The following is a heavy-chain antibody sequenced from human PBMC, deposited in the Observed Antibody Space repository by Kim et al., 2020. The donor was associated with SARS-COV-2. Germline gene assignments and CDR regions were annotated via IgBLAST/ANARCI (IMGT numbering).Heavy chain of an antibody. CDR1: GGSISSYY. Sequence: SETLSLTCTVSGGSISSYYWSWIRQPPGKGLEWIGYIYYSGSANYNPSLKSRVTISVDTSRNQFSPRLSSVTAADTAVYYCARSPRNYINARDWGQGTLV. D-gene: IGHD4-4*01. CDR2: IYYSGSA. J-gene: IGHJ4*02. V-gene: IGHV4-59*01. CDR3: ARSPRNYINARD.